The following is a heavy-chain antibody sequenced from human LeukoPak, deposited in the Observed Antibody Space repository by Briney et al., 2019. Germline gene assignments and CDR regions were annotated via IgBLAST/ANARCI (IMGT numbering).Heavy chain of an antibody. Sequence: ASVKVSCKASGGTFSSYAISWVRQAPGQGLEWMGWISAYNGNTNYAQKLQGRVTMTTDTSTSTAYMELRSLRSDDTAVYYCARGNRGSGNFDYWGQGTLVTVSS. V-gene: IGHV1-18*01. CDR2: ISAYNGNT. J-gene: IGHJ4*02. D-gene: IGHD3-10*01. CDR3: ARGNRGSGNFDY. CDR1: GGTFSSYA.